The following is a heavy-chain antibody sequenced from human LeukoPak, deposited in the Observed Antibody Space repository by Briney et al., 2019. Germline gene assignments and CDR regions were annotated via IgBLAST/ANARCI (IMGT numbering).Heavy chain of an antibody. J-gene: IGHJ4*02. CDR2: IYHSGST. CDR3: ARGGATMVRGVIPTPFDY. CDR1: GYSISSGYY. V-gene: IGHV4-38-2*02. D-gene: IGHD3-10*01. Sequence: SGTLSLTCTVSGYSISSGYYWGWIRQPPGKGLEWIGSIYHSGSTYYNPSLKSRVTISVDTSKNQFSLKLSSVTAADTAVYYCARGGATMVRGVIPTPFDYWGQGTLVTVSS.